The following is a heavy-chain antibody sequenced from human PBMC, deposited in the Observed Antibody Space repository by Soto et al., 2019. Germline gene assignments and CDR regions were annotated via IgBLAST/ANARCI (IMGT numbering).Heavy chain of an antibody. CDR2: ISGSGGST. Sequence: GGSLRLSCAASGFTFSSYAMSWVRQAPGKGLEWVSAISGSGGSTYYADSVKGWFTISRDNSKNTLYLQMNSLRAEDTAVYYCAKDRDSSGWYTPPDAFDIWGQGTMVTVSS. CDR3: AKDRDSSGWYTPPDAFDI. J-gene: IGHJ3*02. CDR1: GFTFSSYA. V-gene: IGHV3-23*01. D-gene: IGHD6-19*01.